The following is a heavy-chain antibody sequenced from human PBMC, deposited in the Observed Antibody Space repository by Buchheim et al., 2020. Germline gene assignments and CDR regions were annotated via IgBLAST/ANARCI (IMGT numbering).Heavy chain of an antibody. V-gene: IGHV3-23*01. Sequence: EVQLLESGGGLVQPGGSLRLSCAASGFTFSSYAMSWVRQAPGKGLEWVSAISGSGGSTYYADSVKGRFTISRDNSKNTLYLQMNSLRAEDTAVYYCAKVGGYSYGWSQPADYYYYMDVWGKGTT. CDR3: AKVGGYSYGWSQPADYYYYMDV. CDR2: ISGSGGST. J-gene: IGHJ6*03. CDR1: GFTFSSYA. D-gene: IGHD5-18*01.